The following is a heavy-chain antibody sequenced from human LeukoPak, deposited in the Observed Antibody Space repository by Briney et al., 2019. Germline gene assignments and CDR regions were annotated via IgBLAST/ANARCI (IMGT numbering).Heavy chain of an antibody. CDR2: VYYIDNT. CDR1: GASVGSAGYC. V-gene: IGHV4-61*08. J-gene: IGHJ4*02. D-gene: IGHD1-26*01. Sequence: PSETLSLICTVSGASVGSAGYCWSWIRQPPGGGLEWIGYVYYIDNTNYNPSLKSRVTMSENPSKNQFSLNLHSVTAADTAMYYCARTQSQSGSYRYYFAYWGQGTLVTVSS. CDR3: ARTQSQSGSYRYYFAY.